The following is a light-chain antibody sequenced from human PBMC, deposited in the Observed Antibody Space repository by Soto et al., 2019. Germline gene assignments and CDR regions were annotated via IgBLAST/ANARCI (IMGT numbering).Light chain of an antibody. CDR3: HQYNMWPPLI. J-gene: IGKJ4*01. CDR1: QSVRSN. CDR2: GAS. V-gene: IGKV3-15*01. Sequence: EIGMTQSPGTLSVSPGESATLSCRASQSVRSNLAWYQQKPGQAPRLLIYGASTRATVIPARFSGSGSGTEFTLTISSLQSEDFAVYYCHQYNMWPPLIFGGGTKVAIK.